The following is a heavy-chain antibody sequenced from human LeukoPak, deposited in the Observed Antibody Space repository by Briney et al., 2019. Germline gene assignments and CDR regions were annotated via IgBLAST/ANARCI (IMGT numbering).Heavy chain of an antibody. D-gene: IGHD6-13*01. CDR3: ARDHVAAVPGGDY. CDR2: INTDGSRI. CDR1: GFTFSNYW. V-gene: IGHV3-74*01. Sequence: GGSLRLSCAASGFTFSNYWMHWVRQAPGKGLVWVSRINTDGSRITYADSVKGRFTISRDNSKNTLYLQMNSLRAEDTAVYYCARDHVAAVPGGDYWGQGTLVTVSS. J-gene: IGHJ4*02.